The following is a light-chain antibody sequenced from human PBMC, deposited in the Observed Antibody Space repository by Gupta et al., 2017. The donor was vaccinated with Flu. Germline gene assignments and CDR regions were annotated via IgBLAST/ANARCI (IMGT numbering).Light chain of an antibody. CDR1: QSVSSN. CDR3: QQYNKWPQT. J-gene: IGKJ2*01. Sequence: EIVMTQSPATLSVYPGERATLSCRASQSVSSNLAWYQQKPGQAPRLLIYSASTRATGIPARFSGSGSGTEFTLTISSLQSEDFAVYYCQQYNKWPQTFGQGTKLEIK. CDR2: SAS. V-gene: IGKV3-15*01.